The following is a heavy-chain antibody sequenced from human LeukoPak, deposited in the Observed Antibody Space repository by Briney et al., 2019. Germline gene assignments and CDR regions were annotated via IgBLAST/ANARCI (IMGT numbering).Heavy chain of an antibody. CDR2: INPNSGGT. V-gene: IGHV1-2*02. D-gene: IGHD6-19*01. Sequence: ASVKVSCKASGYTFTGYYMHWVRQAPGQGLEWMGWINPNSGGTNYAQKFQGRVTMTRDTSISTAYMELSRLRSDDTAVYYCARDGRGYSSGWNLGAFDIWGQGTMVIVSS. J-gene: IGHJ3*02. CDR1: GYTFTGYY. CDR3: ARDGRGYSSGWNLGAFDI.